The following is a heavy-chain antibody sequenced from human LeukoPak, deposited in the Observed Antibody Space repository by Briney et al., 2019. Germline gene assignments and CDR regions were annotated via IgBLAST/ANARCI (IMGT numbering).Heavy chain of an antibody. Sequence: PSETLSLTCTVSGGSISSSSYYWGWIRQPPGKGLEWIGSIYYSGSTYYNPSLKSRVTISVDTSKNQFSLKLSSVTAADTAVYYCASPPLYYGSGSPNLPWGQGTLVTVSS. CDR3: ASPPLYYGSGSPNLP. D-gene: IGHD3-10*01. V-gene: IGHV4-39*01. CDR2: IYYSGST. CDR1: GGSISSSSYY. J-gene: IGHJ5*02.